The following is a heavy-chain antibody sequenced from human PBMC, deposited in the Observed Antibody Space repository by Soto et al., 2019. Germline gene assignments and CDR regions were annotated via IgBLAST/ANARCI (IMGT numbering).Heavy chain of an antibody. J-gene: IGHJ5*02. D-gene: IGHD5-18*01. V-gene: IGHV4-4*07. Sequence: PSATLSLTCTVSRGYVNTFHRSWVRQPAGKGLEWIGRIFPNGNTDYSLSLKSRVTLSVDTSTNQISLNLNAVTSADMAVYYCAREGSHSAYSFAIGIQLWPFDRWGQ. CDR3: AREGSHSAYSFAIGIQLWPFDR. CDR2: IFPNGNT. CDR1: RGYVNTFH.